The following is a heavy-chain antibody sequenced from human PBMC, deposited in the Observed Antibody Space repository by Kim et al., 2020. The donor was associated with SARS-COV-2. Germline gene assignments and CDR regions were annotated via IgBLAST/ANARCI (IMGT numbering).Heavy chain of an antibody. V-gene: IGHV3-30*03. CDR1: GFTFRSYS. CDR3: VMLVGGSFAFDI. J-gene: IGHJ3*02. D-gene: IGHD3-22*01. CDR2: ISYDGSNK. Sequence: GGSLRLSCAASGFTFRSYSMNWVRQAPGKGLEWVTVISYDGSNKEYADSVKGRFTVSRDNSKNMLFLQMNRLRTEDTATYYCVMLVGGSFAFDIWGQGTVVTVSS.